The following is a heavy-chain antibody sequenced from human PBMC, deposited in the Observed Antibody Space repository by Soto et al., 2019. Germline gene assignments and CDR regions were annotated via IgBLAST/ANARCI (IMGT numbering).Heavy chain of an antibody. CDR2: IYYSGST. V-gene: IGHV4-59*01. CDR1: GGSISSYY. CDR3: ARVPYSGGWEGWVDP. Sequence: QVQLQESGPGLVKPSETLSLTCTVSGGSISSYYWSWIRQSPGKGLEWIGYIYYSGSTNYNPSLKSRVTISVDTSKNQFALKRSSVTAADTAVYYCARVPYSGGWEGWVDPWGQGTLVTVSS. J-gene: IGHJ5*02. D-gene: IGHD6-19*01.